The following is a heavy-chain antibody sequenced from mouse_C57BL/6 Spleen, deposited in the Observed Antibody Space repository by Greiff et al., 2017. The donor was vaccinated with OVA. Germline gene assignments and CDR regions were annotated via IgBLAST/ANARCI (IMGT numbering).Heavy chain of an antibody. J-gene: IGHJ1*03. D-gene: IGHD1-1*01. CDR3: AREAITTGGDWYFDV. CDR2: INPNNGGT. Sequence: VHVKQSGPELVKPGASVKMSCKASGYTFTDYNMHWVKQSHGKSLEWIGYINPNNGGTSYNQKFKGKATLTVNKSSSTAYMELRSLTSEDSAVYYCAREAITTGGDWYFDVWGTGTTVTVSS. V-gene: IGHV1-22*01. CDR1: GYTFTDYN.